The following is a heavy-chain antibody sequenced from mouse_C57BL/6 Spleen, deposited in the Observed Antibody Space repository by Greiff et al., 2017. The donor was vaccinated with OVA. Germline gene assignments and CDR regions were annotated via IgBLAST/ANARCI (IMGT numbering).Heavy chain of an antibody. J-gene: IGHJ1*03. CDR1: GFTFSDYG. CDR3: AASYYYGSEGYFDV. D-gene: IGHD1-1*01. Sequence: EVMLVESGGGLVKPGGSLKLSCAASGFTFSDYGMHWVRQAPEKGLEWVAYISSGSSTIYYADTVKGRFTISRDNAKNTLFLQMTSLRSEDTAMYYCAASYYYGSEGYFDVWGTGTTVTVSS. CDR2: ISSGSSTI. V-gene: IGHV5-17*01.